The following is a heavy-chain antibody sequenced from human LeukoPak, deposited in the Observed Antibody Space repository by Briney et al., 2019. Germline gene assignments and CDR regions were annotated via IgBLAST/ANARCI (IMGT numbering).Heavy chain of an antibody. CDR2: IKQDGGEK. D-gene: IGHD5-24*01. CDR1: GFTFSNAW. CDR3: AGRGDGNLYYFDH. Sequence: GGSLRLSCAASGFTFSNAWMSWVRQAPGKGLGWVANIKQDGGEKYYVDSVKGRFTISRDNAKNSLYLQMNSLRPEDTAVYYCAGRGDGNLYYFDHWGQGTLVTASS. J-gene: IGHJ4*02. V-gene: IGHV3-7*04.